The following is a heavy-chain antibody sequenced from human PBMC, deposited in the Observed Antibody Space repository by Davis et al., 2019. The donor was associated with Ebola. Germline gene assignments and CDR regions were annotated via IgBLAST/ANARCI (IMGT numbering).Heavy chain of an antibody. CDR1: GFSLTTTGMT. D-gene: IGHD1-1*01. J-gene: IGHJ4*02. Sequence: SGPTLVKPTQTLTLTCTFSGFSLTTTGMTVNWIRQPPGKALEWLARIDWDDDKYYSTSLMTRLTISKDSSKNQVVLTMTIMDPVDTATYFCARTRVGTTSDFDYWGQGTLVTVSS. CDR3: ARTRVGTTSDFDY. CDR2: IDWDDDK. V-gene: IGHV2-70*11.